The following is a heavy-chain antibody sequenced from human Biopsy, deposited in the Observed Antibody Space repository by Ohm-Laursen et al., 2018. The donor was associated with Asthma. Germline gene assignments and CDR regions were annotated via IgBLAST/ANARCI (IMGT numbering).Heavy chain of an antibody. CDR1: GDSISSDY. J-gene: IGHJ4*02. V-gene: IGHV4-59*01. CDR2: IYYSGTT. CDR3: ARGIARETGLFDHFDY. D-gene: IGHD2-21*01. Sequence: GTLSLTCTVSGDSISSDYWSWIRQPPGKGLEWIGHIYYSGTTKYHPSLKSRVTISVDTSKNQFSLKLRSVTAADAAVYYCARGIARETGLFDHFDYWGQGTLVTVSS.